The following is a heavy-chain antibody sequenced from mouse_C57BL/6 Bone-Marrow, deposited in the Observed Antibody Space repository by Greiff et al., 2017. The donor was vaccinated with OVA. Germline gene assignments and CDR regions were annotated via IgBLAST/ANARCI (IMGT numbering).Heavy chain of an antibody. CDR3: ARTSPDDGYYVLAY. CDR2: ILPGSGST. CDR1: GYTFTGYW. Sequence: QVQLQQSGAELMKPGASVKLSCKATGYTFTGYWIEWVKQRPGHGLEWIGEILPGSGSTNYNEKFKGKATFTADKSSNTAYMQLSSQTTEDSAIYYCARTSPDDGYYVLAYWGQGTLVTVSA. D-gene: IGHD2-3*01. J-gene: IGHJ3*01. V-gene: IGHV1-9*01.